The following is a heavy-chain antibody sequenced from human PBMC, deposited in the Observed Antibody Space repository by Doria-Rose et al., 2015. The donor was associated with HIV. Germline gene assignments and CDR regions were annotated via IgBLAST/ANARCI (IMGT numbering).Heavy chain of an antibody. CDR3: ARQLPSPRWAFDI. V-gene: IGHV1-69*12. J-gene: IGHJ3*02. Sequence: QVQLVQSGAEVKKPGSSVKVSCKASGDTLTSYVITWLRQAPGQGPEWMGEIITMFGTTKHANNFHGRLTITVDELKTAAYMELTSLRSEDTAVYYCARQLPSPRWAFDIWGQGTMVTVSS. CDR1: GDTLTSYV. D-gene: IGHD6-6*01. CDR2: IITMFGTT.